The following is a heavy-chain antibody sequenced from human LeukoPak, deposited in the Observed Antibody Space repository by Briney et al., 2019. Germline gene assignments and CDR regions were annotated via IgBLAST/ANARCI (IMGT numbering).Heavy chain of an antibody. CDR3: AKIRWELASHDAFDI. D-gene: IGHD1-26*01. CDR2: ISGSGGST. J-gene: IGHJ3*02. Sequence: GGSLRLSCAASGSTFSSYAMSWVRQAPGKGLEWVSAISGSGGSTYYADSVKGRFTISRDNSKNTLYLQMNSLRAEDTAVYYCAKIRWELASHDAFDIWAKGQWSPSLQ. CDR1: GSTFSSYA. V-gene: IGHV3-23*01.